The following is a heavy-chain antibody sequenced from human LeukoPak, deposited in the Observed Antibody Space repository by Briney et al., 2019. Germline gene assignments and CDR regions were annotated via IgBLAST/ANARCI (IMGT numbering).Heavy chain of an antibody. Sequence: KPSETLSLTCAVYGGSFSGYYWSWIRQPPGKGLEWIGEINHSGSTNYNPSLKSRVTISVDTSKNQFSLKLSSVTAADTAVYYCARGSGFDYWGQGTLVTVSP. D-gene: IGHD3-9*01. CDR3: ARGSGFDY. CDR2: INHSGST. CDR1: GGSFSGYY. J-gene: IGHJ4*02. V-gene: IGHV4-34*01.